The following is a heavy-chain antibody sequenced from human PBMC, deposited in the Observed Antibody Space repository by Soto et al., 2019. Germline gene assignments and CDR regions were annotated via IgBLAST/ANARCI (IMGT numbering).Heavy chain of an antibody. Sequence: EVQLVESGGGLIQPGGSLRLSCAASGFTVSSNYLSWVRKAPGKGLEWVSVIYTAGTTYYADSVKGRFTISRDSSKNTLYLQINSLRAEDTAVYYCARVVAYYYYAMDVW. D-gene: IGHD6-6*01. CDR3: ARVVAYYYYAMDV. V-gene: IGHV3-53*01. J-gene: IGHJ6*01. CDR2: IYTAGTT. CDR1: GFTVSSNY.